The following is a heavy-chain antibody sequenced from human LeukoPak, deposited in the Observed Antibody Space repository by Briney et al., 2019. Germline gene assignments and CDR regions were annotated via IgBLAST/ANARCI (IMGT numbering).Heavy chain of an antibody. CDR2: IIPIFGTA. CDR1: GGTFSSYA. D-gene: IGHD3-22*01. CDR3: ARECYDRGYYYMDV. Sequence: ASVKVSCKASGGTFSSYAISWVRQAPGQGLEWMGGIIPIFGTANYAQKFQGRVTMTTDTSTSTAYMELRSLRSDDTAVYYCARECYDRGYYYMDVWGKGTTVTVSS. V-gene: IGHV1-69*05. J-gene: IGHJ6*03.